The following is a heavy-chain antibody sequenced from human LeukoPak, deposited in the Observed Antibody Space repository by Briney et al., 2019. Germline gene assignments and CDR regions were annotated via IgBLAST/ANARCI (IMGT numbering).Heavy chain of an antibody. CDR1: GGSISSSSYY. V-gene: IGHV4-61*05. D-gene: IGHD1-26*01. J-gene: IGHJ4*02. CDR3: AGRDGELLPFDY. CDR2: IYYSGRT. Sequence: SETLSLTCTVSGGSISSSSYYWSWIRQPPGKGLEFIGYIYYSGRTNYNPSLKSRVTISVDTSKSQFSLKLSSVTAADTALYFCAGRDGELLPFDYWGQGTLVTVSS.